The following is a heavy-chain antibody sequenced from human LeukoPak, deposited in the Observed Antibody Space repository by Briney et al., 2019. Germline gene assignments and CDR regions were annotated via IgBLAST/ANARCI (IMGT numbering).Heavy chain of an antibody. CDR3: ARDGQDYGMDV. CDR1: GFTFSSSS. V-gene: IGHV3-7*05. CDR2: INQDGSEK. D-gene: IGHD2-15*01. J-gene: IGHJ6*02. Sequence: GGSLRLSCAASGFTFSSSSMNWVRQAPGKGLEWVANINQDGSEKYFVDFVKGRFTISRDNAKNSLYLQMNSLRAEDTAVYYCARDGQDYGMDVWGQGTTVTVSS.